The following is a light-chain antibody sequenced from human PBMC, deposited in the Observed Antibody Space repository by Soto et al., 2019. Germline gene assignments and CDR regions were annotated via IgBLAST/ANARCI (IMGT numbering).Light chain of an antibody. Sequence: DIQMTQSPSSVSASVGDRVTITCRASQGINNWLAWYQQKPGKAPELLIYAVSYLQSGVPSRFIGSGSGTDFTLTIRSLQPEDFATYFCKQSRAFPLTFGGGTKVEIK. CDR2: AVS. V-gene: IGKV1-12*01. CDR1: QGINNW. CDR3: KQSRAFPLT. J-gene: IGKJ4*01.